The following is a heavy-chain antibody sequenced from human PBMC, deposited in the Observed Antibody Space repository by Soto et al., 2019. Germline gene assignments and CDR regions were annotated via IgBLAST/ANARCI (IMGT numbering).Heavy chain of an antibody. CDR3: AKEQFYRDFDY. CDR1: GFTFSSYA. D-gene: IGHD1-26*01. V-gene: IGHV3-23*01. CDR2: ITIGSDST. J-gene: IGHJ4*02. Sequence: LRLSCAASGFTFSSYAMSWVRQAPGKGLEWVSTITIGSDSTYYADSVKGRFTISRDDSKNTIYLQMNSLRAEDTALYYCAKEQFYRDFDYWGQGALVTVSS.